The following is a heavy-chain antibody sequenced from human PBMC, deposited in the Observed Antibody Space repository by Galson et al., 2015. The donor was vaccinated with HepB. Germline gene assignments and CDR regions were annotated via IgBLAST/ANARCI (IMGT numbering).Heavy chain of an antibody. Sequence: SLRLSCAASGFTFSSYALNWVRQAPGKGLEWVSGISAKGGGTYYADSVKGRFTISRDNSNNTLYLQMNNLRAEDTAVYYCAKDLGEEGLSALWFGEFDYWGQGTLVTVSS. CDR3: AKDLGEEGLSALWFGEFDY. CDR1: GFTFSSYA. J-gene: IGHJ4*02. V-gene: IGHV3-23*01. D-gene: IGHD3-10*01. CDR2: ISAKGGGT.